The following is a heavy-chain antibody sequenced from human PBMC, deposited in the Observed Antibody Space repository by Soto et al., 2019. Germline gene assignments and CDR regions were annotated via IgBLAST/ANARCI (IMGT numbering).Heavy chain of an antibody. J-gene: IGHJ4*02. CDR3: ARDRGWSLFDY. CDR1: GFTFSSYW. Sequence: EVQLVESGGGLVQPGGSLRLSCAASGFTFSSYWMYWVRQAPGKGLVWVSRTNSDGSDTTYADSVKGRFTVSRDKAKNTLYLQMNSLRAEDTAVYYCARDRGWSLFDYWGQGTLLTVSS. D-gene: IGHD6-19*01. V-gene: IGHV3-74*01. CDR2: TNSDGSDT.